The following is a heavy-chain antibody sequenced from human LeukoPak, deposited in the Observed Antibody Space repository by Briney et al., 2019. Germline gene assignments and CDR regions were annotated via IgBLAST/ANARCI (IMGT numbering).Heavy chain of an antibody. V-gene: IGHV3-30*18. CDR2: ISYDGSNK. J-gene: IGHJ4*02. CDR3: AKDPRLSYDILTGYLPGDY. CDR1: GFTFSSYG. D-gene: IGHD3-9*01. Sequence: GGSLRLSCAASGFTFSSYGMHWVRQAPGKGLEWVAVISYDGSNKYYADSVKGRFTISRDNSKNTLYLQMNSLRAEDTAVYYCAKDPRLSYDILTGYLPGDYWGQGTLVTVSS.